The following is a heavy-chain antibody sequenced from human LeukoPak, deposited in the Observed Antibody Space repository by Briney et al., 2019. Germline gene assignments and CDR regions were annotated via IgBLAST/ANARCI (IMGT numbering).Heavy chain of an antibody. V-gene: IGHV4-34*01. CDR2: INHSGNT. CDR1: GGSFSGYY. D-gene: IGHD6-13*01. Sequence: TSETLSLTCAVYGGSFSGYYWSWIRQPPGKGLEWIGEINHSGNTNYNPSLKSRVTISVDTSKNQFSLKLSSVTAADTAVYYCARVVAAASVDYWGQGTLVTVSS. J-gene: IGHJ4*02. CDR3: ARVVAAASVDY.